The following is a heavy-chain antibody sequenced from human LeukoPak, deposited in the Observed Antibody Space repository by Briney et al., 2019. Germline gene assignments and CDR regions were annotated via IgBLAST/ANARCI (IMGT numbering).Heavy chain of an antibody. Sequence: PGGSLRLSCAASTFTFSSYAMSWVRQAPGKGLEWGSGISDAGDSTYYADSVKGRFTISRDNSKHTLYLQLNSLRAEDTAVYYCAKDLVRSDCWGQGTLVTVSS. CDR2: ISDAGDST. CDR1: TFTFSSYA. CDR3: AKDLVRSDC. V-gene: IGHV3-23*01. J-gene: IGHJ4*02. D-gene: IGHD1-26*01.